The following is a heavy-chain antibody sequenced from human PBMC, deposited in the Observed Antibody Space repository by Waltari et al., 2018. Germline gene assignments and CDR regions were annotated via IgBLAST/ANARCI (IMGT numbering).Heavy chain of an antibody. J-gene: IGHJ4*02. V-gene: IGHV4-39*01. CDR1: GGSISSSSYY. D-gene: IGHD3-22*01. Sequence: QLQLQESGPGLVKPSETLSLTCTVSGGSISSSSYYWGWIRQPPGKGLGWIGGIYYSVSTYYNPSLKSRVTISVDTSKNQFSLKLSSVTAADTAVYYCASTVYYDSSGWTYYFDYWGQGTLVTVSS. CDR2: IYYSVST. CDR3: ASTVYYDSSGWTYYFDY.